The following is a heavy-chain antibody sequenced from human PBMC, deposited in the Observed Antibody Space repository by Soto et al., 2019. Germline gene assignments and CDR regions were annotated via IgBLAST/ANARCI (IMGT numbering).Heavy chain of an antibody. CDR3: ARGDKPPQYGMDV. D-gene: IGHD2-15*01. J-gene: IGHJ6*02. Sequence: QVQLVQSGAEVKKPGSSVKVSCKASGGTFSSYAISWVRQAPGQGLEWMGGIIPIFGTTNYARKFQGRVTISADKSTSTAYMELSSLRSEDRAVYYCARGDKPPQYGMDVWGQGTTVTVSS. CDR2: IIPIFGTT. CDR1: GGTFSSYA. V-gene: IGHV1-69*06.